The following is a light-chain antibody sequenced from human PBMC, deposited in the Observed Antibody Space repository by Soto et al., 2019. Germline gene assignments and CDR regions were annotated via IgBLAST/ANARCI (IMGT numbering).Light chain of an antibody. Sequence: QPVLTQSPSASASLGASVKLTCTLSSGHSSYAIAWHQQQPEKGPRYLMKLNSDGSHTKGDGIPDRFSGSSSGAERYLTISGLQSEDDADYYCQTWGTGVHVVFGGGTKLTVL. CDR3: QTWGTGVHVV. CDR1: SGHSSYA. V-gene: IGLV4-69*01. CDR2: LNSDGSH. J-gene: IGLJ2*01.